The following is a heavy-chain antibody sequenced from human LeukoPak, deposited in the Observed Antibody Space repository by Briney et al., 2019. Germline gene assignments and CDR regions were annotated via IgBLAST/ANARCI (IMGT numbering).Heavy chain of an antibody. D-gene: IGHD1-1*01. CDR2: IKQDASER. Sequence: PGGSLRLSCAASGFTFSSYWMTWVRQAPGKGLEWVANIKQDASERYYVDSAKGRFTISRDNAKNSLYLQMNSLRAEDTAVYYCATPTAGTWHFDYWGQGTLVTVPS. J-gene: IGHJ4*02. V-gene: IGHV3-7*01. CDR3: ATPTAGTWHFDY. CDR1: GFTFSSYW.